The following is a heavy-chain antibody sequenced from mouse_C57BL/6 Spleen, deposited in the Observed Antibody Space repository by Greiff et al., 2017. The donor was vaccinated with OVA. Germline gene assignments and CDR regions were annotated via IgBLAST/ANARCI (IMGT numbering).Heavy chain of an antibody. V-gene: IGHV1-55*01. D-gene: IGHD2-1*01. CDR1: GYTFTSYW. J-gene: IGHJ4*01. Sequence: QVQLQQPGAELVKPGASVQMSCKASGYTFTSYWITWVKQRPGQGLEWIGDIYPGSGSTNYNEKFKSKATLTVDTSSSTAYMQLSSLTSEDSAVYYCARKGGNYDAMDYWGQGTSVTVAS. CDR2: IYPGSGST. CDR3: ARKGGNYDAMDY.